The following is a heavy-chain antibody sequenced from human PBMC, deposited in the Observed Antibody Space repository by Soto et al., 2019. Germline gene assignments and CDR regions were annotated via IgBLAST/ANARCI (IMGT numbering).Heavy chain of an antibody. CDR1: GFSLSTSGVG. Sequence: SGPTLVNPTQTLTLTCTFSGFSLSTSGVGVGWIRQPPGKALEWLALIYWDDDKRYSPSLKSRLTITKDTSKNQVVLTMTNMDPVDTATYYCAHPSGKQQLINPNSRAYYFDYWGQGTLVTVSS. J-gene: IGHJ4*02. V-gene: IGHV2-5*02. CDR2: IYWDDDK. D-gene: IGHD6-13*01. CDR3: AHPSGKQQLINPNSRAYYFDY.